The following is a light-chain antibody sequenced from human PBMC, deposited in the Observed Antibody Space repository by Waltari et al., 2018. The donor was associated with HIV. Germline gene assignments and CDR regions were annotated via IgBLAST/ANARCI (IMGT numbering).Light chain of an antibody. CDR3: MQGTHWPQT. CDR1: QSIVYSDGNTF. CDR2: KVS. J-gene: IGKJ2*01. V-gene: IGKV2-30*01. Sequence: DVVMTQSPLSLPVTLAQPASISCSSSQSIVYSDGNTFLSWFQQRPGQSPRRLIYKVSNRDSGVPDRFSGSGSGTNFTLKFSRVEAEDVGFYYCMQGTHWPQTFGQGTKLEIK.